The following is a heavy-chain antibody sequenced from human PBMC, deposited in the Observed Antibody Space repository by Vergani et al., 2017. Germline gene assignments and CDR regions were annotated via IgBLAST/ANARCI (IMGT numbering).Heavy chain of an antibody. CDR2: ISWNSGSI. Sequence: EVQLVESGGGLVQPGRSLRLSCAASGFTFDDYAMHWVRQDPGKGLEWVSGISWNSGSIGYADSVKGRFTISRDNAKNSLYLQMNSLRAEDTALYYCAKVSSGPFDYWGQGTLVTVSS. D-gene: IGHD3-3*01. CDR1: GFTFDDYA. CDR3: AKVSSGPFDY. J-gene: IGHJ4*02. V-gene: IGHV3-9*01.